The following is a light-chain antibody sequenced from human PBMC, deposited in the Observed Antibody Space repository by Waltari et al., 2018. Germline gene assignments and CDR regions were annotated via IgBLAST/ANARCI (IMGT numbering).Light chain of an antibody. CDR1: SLRSFY. J-gene: IGLJ1*01. CDR3: NSRDSSGNHFYV. CDR2: GKN. Sequence: SSELTQDPAVSVALGQTVRITCQGDSLRSFYARWYQQKPGQAPVLVVYGKNNRPSGIPDRFSGSNSGNTASLTITGAQAEDEADYYCNSRDSSGNHFYVFGTGTKVSVL. V-gene: IGLV3-19*01.